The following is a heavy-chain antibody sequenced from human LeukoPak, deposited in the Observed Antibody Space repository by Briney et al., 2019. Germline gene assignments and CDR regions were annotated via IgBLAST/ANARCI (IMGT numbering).Heavy chain of an antibody. J-gene: IGHJ3*02. D-gene: IGHD2-2*01. Sequence: SETLSLTCTVSGGSISSSSYYWGWIRQPPGKGLESIGSIYYSGSTYYNPSLKRRVTISVDTSKNQFSLKLSSVTAADTAVYYCASVVPAAYDAFDIWGQGTMVTVSS. CDR3: ASVVPAAYDAFDI. CDR1: GGSISSSSYY. V-gene: IGHV4-39*01. CDR2: IYYSGST.